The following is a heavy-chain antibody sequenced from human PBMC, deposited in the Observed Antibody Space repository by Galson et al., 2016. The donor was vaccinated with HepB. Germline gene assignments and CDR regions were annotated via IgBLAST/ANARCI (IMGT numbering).Heavy chain of an antibody. D-gene: IGHD2-21*02. V-gene: IGHV5-51*01. CDR3: ARHECRGSDCFSAYDF. Sequence: QSGAEVKKPGESLKISCKGSGYRFANYWIGWVRQMPGKGLESMGIVYPGNPEIRYSPSFQGPVTISADKSITSVYLQWNSLKASDSAIYYCARHECRGSDCFSAYDFWGQGTVVTVSS. CDR1: GYRFANYW. CDR2: VYPGNPEI. J-gene: IGHJ3*01.